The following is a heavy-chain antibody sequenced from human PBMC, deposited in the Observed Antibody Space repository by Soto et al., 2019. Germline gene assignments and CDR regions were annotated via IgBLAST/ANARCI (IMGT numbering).Heavy chain of an antibody. J-gene: IGHJ4*02. D-gene: IGHD3-22*01. V-gene: IGHV4-39*01. CDR2: IYYSGST. CDR3: ATSPAYYYGSSGYYYFDY. CDR1: GGSISSSSYY. Sequence: SETLSLTCTVSGGSISSSSYYWGWIRQPPGKGLEWIGSIYYSGSTYYNPSLKSRVTISVDTSKNQFSLKLSSVTAADTAVYYCATSPAYYYGSSGYYYFDYWGQGTLVTVSS.